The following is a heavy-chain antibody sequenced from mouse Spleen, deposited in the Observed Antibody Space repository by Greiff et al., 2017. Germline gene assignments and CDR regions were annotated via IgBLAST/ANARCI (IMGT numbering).Heavy chain of an antibody. D-gene: IGHD1-2*01. CDR2: ISNGGGST. CDR1: GFTFSDYY. Sequence: EVQLVESGGGLVQPGGSLKLSCATSGFTFSDYYMYWVRQTPEKRLEWVAYISNGGGSTYYPDTVKGRFTISRDNAKNTLYLQMSRLKSEDTAMYYCARHHYYGYGAMDYWGQGTSVTVSS. CDR3: ARHHYYGYGAMDY. J-gene: IGHJ4*01. V-gene: IGHV5-12*02.